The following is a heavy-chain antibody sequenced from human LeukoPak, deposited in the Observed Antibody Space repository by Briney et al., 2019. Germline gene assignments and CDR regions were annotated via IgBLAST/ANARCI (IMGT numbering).Heavy chain of an antibody. CDR3: ARDCSFLELLDY. V-gene: IGHV1-2*02. CDR2: INPNSGGT. CDR1: GYTFTGYY. D-gene: IGHD3-3*01. Sequence: ASVTDTLKASGYTFTGYYMHWVRQAPGQGLAWMGWINPNSGGTNYAQKFQGRVTMTRDTSISTAYMELSRLRSDDTAVFYCARDCSFLELLDYWGQGTLVTVSS. J-gene: IGHJ4*02.